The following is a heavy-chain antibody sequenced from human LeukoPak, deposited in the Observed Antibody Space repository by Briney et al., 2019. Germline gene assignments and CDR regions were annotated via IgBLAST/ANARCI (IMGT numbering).Heavy chain of an antibody. D-gene: IGHD3-10*01. CDR2: ISAYNGNT. CDR1: GYTFTSYG. Sequence: GPVKVSCKASGYTFTSYGISWVRQAPGQGLEWMGWISAYNGNTNYAQKLQGRVTMTTDTSTSTAYMELRSLRSDDTAVYYCARDPYWGYYGSGSYYNWGQGTLVTVSS. J-gene: IGHJ4*02. CDR3: ARDPYWGYYGSGSYYN. V-gene: IGHV1-18*01.